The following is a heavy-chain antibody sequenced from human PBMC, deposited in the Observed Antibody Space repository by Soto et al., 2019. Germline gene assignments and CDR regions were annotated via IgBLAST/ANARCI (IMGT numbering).Heavy chain of an antibody. J-gene: IGHJ5*02. V-gene: IGHV3-23*01. Sequence: GGSLRLSCSASGFIFSSSVMSWVRQPPGEGLEWVSSISGSGGATYYADSVKGRFTISRDNSKNTLFLQMNTLRAEDTALYYCAKDGEDFGVFMPGNWFVPWGHGTLVTVSS. CDR1: GFIFSSSV. D-gene: IGHD3-3*01. CDR3: AKDGEDFGVFMPGNWFVP. CDR2: ISGSGGAT.